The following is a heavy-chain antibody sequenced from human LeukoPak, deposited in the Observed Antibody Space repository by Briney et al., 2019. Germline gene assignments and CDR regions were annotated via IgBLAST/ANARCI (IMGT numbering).Heavy chain of an antibody. CDR2: ISAYNGNT. D-gene: IGHD3-3*01. Sequence: PVASVKVSCKASGYTFTSYGISWVRQAPGQGLEWMGWISAYNGNTNYAQKLQGRVTMTTDTSTSTAYMELRSLRSDDTAVYYCARGITIFGVATETYYYYMDVWGKGTTVTVSS. CDR3: ARGITIFGVATETYYYYMDV. V-gene: IGHV1-18*01. J-gene: IGHJ6*03. CDR1: GYTFTSYG.